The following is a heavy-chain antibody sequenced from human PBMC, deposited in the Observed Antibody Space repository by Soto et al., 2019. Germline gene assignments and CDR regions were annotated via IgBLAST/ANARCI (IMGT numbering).Heavy chain of an antibody. CDR2: ISYDGSNK. CDR3: ASDXKYCSGGSCYPYYGMDV. CDR1: GFTFSSYA. V-gene: IGHV3-30-3*01. D-gene: IGHD2-15*01. Sequence: GGSLRLSCAASGFTFSSYAMHWVRQAPGKGLEWVAVISYDGSNKYYADSVKGRFTISRDNSKNTLYLQMNSLRAEDTAVYYCASDXKYCSGGSCYPYYGMDVWGQGTTVTVSS. J-gene: IGHJ6*02.